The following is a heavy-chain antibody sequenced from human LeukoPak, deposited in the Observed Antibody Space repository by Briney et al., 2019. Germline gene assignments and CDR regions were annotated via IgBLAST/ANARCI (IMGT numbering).Heavy chain of an antibody. J-gene: IGHJ4*02. CDR2: INHSGYT. Sequence: PSETLSLTCAVSGVSFNDYYWSWVRQTPGKRLEWIGEINHSGYTNDSPSLKSRVTLSIDTSRKQFSLNLRSVTVADTGIYYCTRMTTGHDYWGQGTLVTVSS. CDR1: GVSFNDYY. V-gene: IGHV4-34*01. CDR3: TRMTTGHDY. D-gene: IGHD4-17*01.